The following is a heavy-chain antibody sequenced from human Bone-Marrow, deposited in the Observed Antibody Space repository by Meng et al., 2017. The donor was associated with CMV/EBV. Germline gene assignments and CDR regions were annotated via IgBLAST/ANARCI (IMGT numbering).Heavy chain of an antibody. CDR1: GITFSSYA. CDR2: IYSGGSSP. Sequence: GASLKISCAASGITFSSYAMSWVRQTPGKGLEWVSVIYSGGSSPYYADSVKGRFTISRDNSKNTLYLQMNSLRAEDTAVYYCAKDRDGYNLSPFDYWGQGTLVTVSS. D-gene: IGHD5-24*01. J-gene: IGHJ4*02. V-gene: IGHV3-23*03. CDR3: AKDRDGYNLSPFDY.